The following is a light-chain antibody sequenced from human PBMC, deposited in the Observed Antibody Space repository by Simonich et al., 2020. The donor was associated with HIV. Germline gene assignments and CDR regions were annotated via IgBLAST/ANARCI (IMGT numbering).Light chain of an antibody. CDR1: QRVLYSSNNKNY. V-gene: IGKV4-1*01. J-gene: IGKJ1*01. Sequence: DIVMTQSPDSLAVSLGGRATLNCKSSQRVLYSSNNKNYLAWYQQKPGQPPKLLIYWASTRESGVPARFSGSGSGTDFTLTSSSLQAEDVAVYYCQQYYSTPPTFGQGTKVEIK. CDR3: QQYYSTPPT. CDR2: WAS.